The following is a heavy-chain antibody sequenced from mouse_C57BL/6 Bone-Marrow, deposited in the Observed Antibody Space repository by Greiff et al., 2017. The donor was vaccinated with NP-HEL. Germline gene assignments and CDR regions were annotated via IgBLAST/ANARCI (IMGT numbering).Heavy chain of an antibody. Sequence: EVQLQQSGPELVKPGASVKISCKASGYSFTGYYMNWVKQSPEKSLEWIGEINPSTGGTTYNQKFKAKATLTVDKSSSTAYMQLKSLTSEDSAVYYCARNWGVFGYWGQGTLVTVSA. CDR3: ARNWGVFGY. J-gene: IGHJ3*02. V-gene: IGHV1-42*01. CDR1: GYSFTGYY. CDR2: INPSTGGT. D-gene: IGHD4-1*01.